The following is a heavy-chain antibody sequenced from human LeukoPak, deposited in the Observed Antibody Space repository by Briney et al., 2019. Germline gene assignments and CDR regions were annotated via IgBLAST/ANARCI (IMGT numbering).Heavy chain of an antibody. CDR3: ARRSNGYYSY. J-gene: IGHJ4*02. CDR2: ISNNGGGT. Sequence: GGSLRLSCAASGFTFSNYAMHWVRQAPGKGLEYVSAISNNGGGTYYANSVKGRFTISRDNSKNTLYLQMGSLRVEDMAVYYCARRSNGYYSYWGQGTLSPSP. D-gene: IGHD3-22*01. V-gene: IGHV3-64*01. CDR1: GFTFSNYA.